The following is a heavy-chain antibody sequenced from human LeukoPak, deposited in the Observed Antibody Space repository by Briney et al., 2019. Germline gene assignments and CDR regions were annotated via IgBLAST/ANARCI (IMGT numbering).Heavy chain of an antibody. Sequence: SETLSLTCTVSGGSINNYYWSWIRQPPGKELEWIGYIYYSGSTNYNPSLKSRVTISVDTSKNQFSLKLNSVTAADTAVYYCARDRITMVRGALRYYGMDVWGQGTTVTVSS. CDR1: GGSINNYY. J-gene: IGHJ6*02. D-gene: IGHD3-10*01. V-gene: IGHV4-59*01. CDR2: IYYSGST. CDR3: ARDRITMVRGALRYYGMDV.